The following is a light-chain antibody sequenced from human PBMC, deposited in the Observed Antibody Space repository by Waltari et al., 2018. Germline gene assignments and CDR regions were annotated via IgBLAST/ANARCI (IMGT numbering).Light chain of an antibody. V-gene: IGKV4-1*01. J-gene: IGKJ2*01. CDR3: QQCYTFPYT. CDR2: WSS. CDR1: QSVLSRSHNKNY. Sequence: DIVLTQSPDSLAVSLGERATINCKSSQSVLSRSHNKNYLGWDHKKPGQPPNLLITWSSTRSSGVTDRFSGSGSGTDFTLTISSLQAEDVAVYFCQQCYTFPYTFGQGTKLEIK.